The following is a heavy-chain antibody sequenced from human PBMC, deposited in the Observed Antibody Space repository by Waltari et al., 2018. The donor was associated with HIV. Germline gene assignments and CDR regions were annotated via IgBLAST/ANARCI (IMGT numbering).Heavy chain of an antibody. Sequence: EVQLVESGGGLVQPGGSLRLSCAASGFSVRDIYMSWVRLAPGQGLEWVSFLYTEGRTQYMDSVKGRFTIFRDDSKNTLYLQMNSLRVDDTAIYYCARMKRSYGSGQSRYFYFGMDVWGQGTTVIISS. V-gene: IGHV3-53*01. CDR3: ARMKRSYGSGQSRYFYFGMDV. CDR2: LYTEGRT. J-gene: IGHJ6*02. CDR1: GFSVRDIY. D-gene: IGHD3-10*01.